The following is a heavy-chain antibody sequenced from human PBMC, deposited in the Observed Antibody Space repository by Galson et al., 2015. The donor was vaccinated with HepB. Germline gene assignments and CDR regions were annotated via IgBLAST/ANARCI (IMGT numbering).Heavy chain of an antibody. CDR1: GFTFSNAW. V-gene: IGHV3-74*01. CDR2: INSDGSTT. Sequence: SLRLSCAASGFTFSNAWMSWVRQAPGKGLVWVSRINSDGSTTGYADSVKGRFTISRDNAKNTLYLQMNSLRVEDTAMYYCTSTMVTQFDYWGQGALVTVSS. CDR3: TSTMVTQFDY. D-gene: IGHD4-23*01. J-gene: IGHJ4*02.